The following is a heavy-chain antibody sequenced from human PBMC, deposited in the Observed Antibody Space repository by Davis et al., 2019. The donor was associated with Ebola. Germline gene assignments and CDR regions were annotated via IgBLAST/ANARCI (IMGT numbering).Heavy chain of an antibody. CDR1: GASVINDRFH. CDR3: ARVHEYTDYFHFDP. CDR2: IYYRGST. J-gene: IGHJ5*02. D-gene: IGHD2/OR15-2a*01. V-gene: IGHV4-61*01. Sequence: MPSETLSLTCSVSGASVINDRFHWTWIRQSPGKGLEWIGYIYYRGSTNYNPSLRNRVTISVDSSKNQFSLILTSVTAADTAVYYCARVHEYTDYFHFDPWGQEILVTVSS.